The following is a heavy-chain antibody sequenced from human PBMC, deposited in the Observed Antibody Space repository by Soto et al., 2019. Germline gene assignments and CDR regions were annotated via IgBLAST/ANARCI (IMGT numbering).Heavy chain of an antibody. Sequence: SEALSLTCTVSGGSISSSSYYWGWVRQPPGKGLEGIGSMYYSGSTYYNPSLKSRVTISVDTSKNQFSLKLSSVTAADTAVYYCASFLDYDILTGYVGYYYYYGMDVWGQGTTVTVSS. CDR1: GGSISSSSYY. D-gene: IGHD3-9*01. J-gene: IGHJ6*02. CDR3: ASFLDYDILTGYVGYYYYYGMDV. V-gene: IGHV4-39*01. CDR2: MYYSGST.